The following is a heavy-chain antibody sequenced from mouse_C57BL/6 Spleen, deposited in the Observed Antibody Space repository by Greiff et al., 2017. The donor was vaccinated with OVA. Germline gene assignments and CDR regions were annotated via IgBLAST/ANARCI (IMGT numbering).Heavy chain of an antibody. Sequence: EVKLMESGGGLVKPGGSLKLSCAASGFTFSSYTMSWVRQTPEKRLEWVATISGGGGNTYYPDSVKGRFTISRDNAKNTLYLQMSSLRSEDTALYYCARHDYYGSFDYWGQGTTLTVSS. V-gene: IGHV5-9*01. J-gene: IGHJ2*01. D-gene: IGHD1-1*01. CDR3: ARHDYYGSFDY. CDR2: ISGGGGNT. CDR1: GFTFSSYT.